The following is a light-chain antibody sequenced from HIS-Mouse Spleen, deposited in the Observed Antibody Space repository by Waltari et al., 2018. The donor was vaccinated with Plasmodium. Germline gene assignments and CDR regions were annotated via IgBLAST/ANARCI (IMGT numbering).Light chain of an antibody. Sequence: DIQMTQSPSSLSASVGDRVTITCRASQSISNYLNWYQQKPGKAPKFLIYSDSTLQSGVPSRFSGSGSGTDFTLTISSLQPEDFATYYCQQSYSTWTFGQGTKVEIK. V-gene: IGKV1-39*01. CDR3: QQSYSTWT. J-gene: IGKJ1*01. CDR1: QSISNY. CDR2: SDS.